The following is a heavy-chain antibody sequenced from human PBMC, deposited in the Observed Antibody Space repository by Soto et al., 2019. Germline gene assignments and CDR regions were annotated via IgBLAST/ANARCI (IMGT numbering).Heavy chain of an antibody. CDR2: IYYSGST. Sequence: QLQLQESGPGLVKPSETLSLTCTVSGGSISSSSYYWGWIRQPPGKGLEWIGSIYYSGSTYYNPSLKSRVTISVDTSKNQFSLKLCSVTAADTAVYYCATLQRTVTTIREYFQHWGQGTLVTVSS. J-gene: IGHJ1*01. CDR1: GGSISSSSYY. V-gene: IGHV4-39*01. D-gene: IGHD4-17*01. CDR3: ATLQRTVTTIREYFQH.